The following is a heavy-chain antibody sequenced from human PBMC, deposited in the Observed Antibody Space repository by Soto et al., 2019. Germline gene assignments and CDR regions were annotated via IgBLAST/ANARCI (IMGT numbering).Heavy chain of an antibody. CDR1: GGSISSGGYY. J-gene: IGHJ4*02. CDR3: ARGHCSGGSCYLRYFDY. V-gene: IGHV4-31*03. Sequence: QVQLQESGPGLVKPSQTLSLTCTVSGGSISSGGYYWSWIRQHPGKGLEWIGYIYYSGSTYYNPSLKSRVTISVDTSKNQFSLKLSSVTAADTAVYYCARGHCSGGSCYLRYFDYWGQGTLVTVSS. CDR2: IYYSGST. D-gene: IGHD2-15*01.